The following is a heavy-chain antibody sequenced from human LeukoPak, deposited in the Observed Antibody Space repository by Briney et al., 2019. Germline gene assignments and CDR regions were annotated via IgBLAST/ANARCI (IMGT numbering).Heavy chain of an antibody. Sequence: PGGSLRLSCAASGFTFSGSAMHWVRQASGKGLEWVGRIRSRINGFATTYGESVKGRFTISRDDSRNTAYLQMNSLKTDDTAVYYCAVTLAGSGCGYWGQGTLVTVSS. CDR3: AVTLAGSGCGY. D-gene: IGHD6-19*01. J-gene: IGHJ4*02. V-gene: IGHV3-73*01. CDR1: GFTFSGSA. CDR2: IRSRINGFAT.